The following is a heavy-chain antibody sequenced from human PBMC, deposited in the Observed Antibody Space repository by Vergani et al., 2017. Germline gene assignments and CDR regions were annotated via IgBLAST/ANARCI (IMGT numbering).Heavy chain of an antibody. CDR1: GGTFSSYT. D-gene: IGHD6-19*01. CDR3: ARVARSSGWTSFDY. J-gene: IGHJ4*02. CDR2: IIPILGIA. Sequence: QVQLVQSGAEVKKPGSSVKVSCKASGGTFSSYTISWVRQAPGQGLEWMGRIIPILGIANYAQKFQGRVTITADKSTSTAYMELSSLRSEATAVYYCARVARSSGWTSFDYWGQGTLVTVSS. V-gene: IGHV1-69*02.